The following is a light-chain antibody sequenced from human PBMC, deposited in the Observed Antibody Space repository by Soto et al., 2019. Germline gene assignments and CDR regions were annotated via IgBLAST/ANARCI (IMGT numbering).Light chain of an antibody. CDR1: QSVSGRY. J-gene: IGKJ4*01. V-gene: IGKV3-20*01. CDR3: KRYGRSGVS. CDR2: GAS. Sequence: EMVLRQSPGTPSLSPGEGATLSSRASQSVSGRYLAWYHHKRGQAPRLVIYGASNRAAGIPDRFSGTGSGTDFTLNVSRLEPDDLAVYYCKRYGRSGVSFGGGTRVEIK.